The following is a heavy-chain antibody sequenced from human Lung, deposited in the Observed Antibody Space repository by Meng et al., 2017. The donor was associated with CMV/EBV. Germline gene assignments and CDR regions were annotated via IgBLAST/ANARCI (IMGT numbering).Heavy chain of an antibody. CDR3: ASGRGSYHYFDY. Sequence: SCTASGYTFTSYGISWVRQAPGQGLEWMGWISAYNGNTNYAQKLQGRVTMTTDTSTSTAYMELRSLRSDDTAVYYCASGRGSYHYFDYWGQGTLVTVSS. J-gene: IGHJ4*02. D-gene: IGHD1-26*01. V-gene: IGHV1-18*01. CDR2: ISAYNGNT. CDR1: GYTFTSYG.